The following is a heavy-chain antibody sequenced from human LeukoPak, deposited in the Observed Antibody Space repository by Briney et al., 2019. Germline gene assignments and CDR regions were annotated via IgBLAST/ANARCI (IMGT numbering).Heavy chain of an antibody. J-gene: IGHJ4*02. V-gene: IGHV4-39*07. CDR2: IYYSGNT. CDR3: ARAPHFFDTSGSRYYFDY. Sequence: SETLSLTCTVSGGSISSSSYYWGWIRQPPGKGLEWIGSIYYSGNTYYSPSLMSRVTISVDTSKNQFSLNLSSVTAADTAVYYCARAPHFFDTSGSRYYFDYCGQGALVTVSS. CDR1: GGSISSSSYY. D-gene: IGHD3-22*01.